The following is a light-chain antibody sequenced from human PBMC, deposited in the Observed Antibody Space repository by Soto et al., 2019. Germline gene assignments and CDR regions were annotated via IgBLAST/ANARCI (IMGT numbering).Light chain of an antibody. Sequence: DIQMTQSPSALSASVGDRVTITCRASQSIKTWLAWYQRKPGRAPNLLIYDASSLQSGVPSRFSGSGSGTEFTLTISSLQPDDSATYYCQHYNSYSEAFGQGTKVDIK. CDR1: QSIKTW. V-gene: IGKV1-5*01. J-gene: IGKJ1*01. CDR2: DAS. CDR3: QHYNSYSEA.